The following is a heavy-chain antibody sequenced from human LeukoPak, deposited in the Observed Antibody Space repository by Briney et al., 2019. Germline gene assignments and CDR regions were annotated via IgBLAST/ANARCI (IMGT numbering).Heavy chain of an antibody. Sequence: SQTLSLTSTISGDSVSSNSAGWNWVRQSPSRGLEWLGRTYYRSKWSNDYAVSVKSRITINTDTSKNQFSLQLNSVTPEDTAVYYCARGKPGSSGWNHFDYWGQGTLVTVSS. CDR3: ARGKPGSSGWNHFDY. D-gene: IGHD6-19*01. CDR1: GDSVSSNSAG. J-gene: IGHJ4*02. CDR2: TYYRSKWSN. V-gene: IGHV6-1*01.